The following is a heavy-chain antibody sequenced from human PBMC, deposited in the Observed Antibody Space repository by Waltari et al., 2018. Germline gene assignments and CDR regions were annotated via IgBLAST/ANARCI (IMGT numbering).Heavy chain of an antibody. D-gene: IGHD2-8*01. CDR2: IRQDGLDR. J-gene: IGHJ4*02. Sequence: EVQLVESGGGLVQPGGSLRLSCAASGFSLSSYWMSWVRRAPGKGVEWVANIRQDGLDRGHGDSVKGRFIISRDNARNSVYLQMNSLTAEDTAVYYCARDVNGVLDYWGQGTLVTVSS. V-gene: IGHV3-7*01. CDR3: ARDVNGVLDY. CDR1: GFSLSSYW.